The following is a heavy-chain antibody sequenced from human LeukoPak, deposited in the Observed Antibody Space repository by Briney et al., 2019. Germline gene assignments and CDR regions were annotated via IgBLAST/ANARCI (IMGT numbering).Heavy chain of an antibody. CDR3: ARVMGFELGNFPSFDY. D-gene: IGHD7-27*01. CDR1: GYTFTSYG. Sequence: ASVRVSCKASGYTFTSYGISWVRQAPGQGLEWMGWISAYNGNTNYAQKLQGRVTMTTDTSTSTAYMELRSLRSDDTAVYYCARVMGFELGNFPSFDYWGQGTLVTVSS. CDR2: ISAYNGNT. V-gene: IGHV1-18*01. J-gene: IGHJ4*02.